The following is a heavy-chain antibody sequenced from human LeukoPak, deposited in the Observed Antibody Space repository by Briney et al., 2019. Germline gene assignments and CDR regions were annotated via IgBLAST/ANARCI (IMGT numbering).Heavy chain of an antibody. Sequence: SETLSLTCTVSGGSISSSSYYWGWIRQPPGRGLEWIGSIYYSGSTDYNPSLKSRVTISVDTSKNQFSLNLSSVTAADTAVYYCARHSKRYCTNGVCYSAVYDNWFDPWGQGTLVTVSS. V-gene: IGHV4-39*01. J-gene: IGHJ5*02. D-gene: IGHD2-8*01. CDR3: ARHSKRYCTNGVCYSAVYDNWFDP. CDR2: IYYSGST. CDR1: GGSISSSSYY.